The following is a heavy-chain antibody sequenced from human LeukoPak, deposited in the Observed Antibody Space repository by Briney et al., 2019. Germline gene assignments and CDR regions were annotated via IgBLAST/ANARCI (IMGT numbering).Heavy chain of an antibody. D-gene: IGHD6-13*01. Sequence: ASVKVSCKASGYTFTGYYMHWVRQAPGQGLEWMGWISAYNGNTNYAQKLQGRVTMTTDTSTSTAYMELRSLRSDDTAVYYCARVHTGGYSSSWYRVGWFDPWGQGTLVTVSS. CDR3: ARVHTGGYSSSWYRVGWFDP. CDR2: ISAYNGNT. J-gene: IGHJ5*02. CDR1: GYTFTGYY. V-gene: IGHV1-18*04.